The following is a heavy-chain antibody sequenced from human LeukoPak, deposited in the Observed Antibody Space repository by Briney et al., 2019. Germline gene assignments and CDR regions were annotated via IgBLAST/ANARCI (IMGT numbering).Heavy chain of an antibody. J-gene: IGHJ4*02. CDR1: GYSFATYW. Sequence: GESLKISCEGSGYSFATYWIGWVRQMPGKGLEWMGIIYPGDSDTRYSPSFQGQVTISADKSISTAYLQWSSLKASDTAMYYCARSYGSGSYYKGLDYWGQGTLVTVSS. V-gene: IGHV5-51*01. D-gene: IGHD3-10*01. CDR2: IYPGDSDT. CDR3: ARSYGSGSYYKGLDY.